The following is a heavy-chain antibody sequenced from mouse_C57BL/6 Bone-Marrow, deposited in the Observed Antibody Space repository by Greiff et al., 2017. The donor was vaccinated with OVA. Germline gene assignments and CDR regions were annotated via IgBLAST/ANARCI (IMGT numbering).Heavy chain of an antibody. D-gene: IGHD4-1*02. V-gene: IGHV2-5*01. J-gene: IGHJ3*01. CDR1: GFSLTSYG. CDR3: AAPTGGFAY. Sequence: VKLQESGPGLVQPSQSLSITCTVSGFSLTSYGVHWVRQSPGKGLEWLGVIWRGGSTDYNAAFMSRLSITKDNTKSQVFFKMNRLQADYTARYCCAAPTGGFAYWGQGTLVTVSA. CDR2: IWRGGST.